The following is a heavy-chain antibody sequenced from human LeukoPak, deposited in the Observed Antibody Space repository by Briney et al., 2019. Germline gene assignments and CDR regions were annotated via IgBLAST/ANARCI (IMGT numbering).Heavy chain of an antibody. J-gene: IGHJ4*02. CDR1: GFTVYSNY. CDR3: ARFVTTLDY. CDR2: IYSGGDT. V-gene: IGHV3-53*01. D-gene: IGHD4-17*01. Sequence: GGSLRLSCAVSGFTVYSNYMTWVRQAPGKGPEWLSVIYSGGDTYYADSVKGRFTISRDNSKNMVYLQMNSLRAEDTAVYYCARFVTTLDYWGQGTLVTVSS.